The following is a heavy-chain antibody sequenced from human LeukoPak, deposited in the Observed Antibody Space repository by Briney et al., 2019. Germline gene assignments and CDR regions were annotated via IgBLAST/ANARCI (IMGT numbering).Heavy chain of an antibody. Sequence: GGSLRLSCAASGFTFSSYWMSWVRQAPGKGLEWVANINQDGSEKYYMDSVKGRFTISRDNAKNSLYLQMNSLRAEDTAVYYCARVLVWYGGDSLTYYYYMDVWGKGTTVTVSS. D-gene: IGHD4-23*01. V-gene: IGHV3-7*01. CDR2: INQDGSEK. J-gene: IGHJ6*03. CDR3: ARVLVWYGGDSLTYYYYMDV. CDR1: GFTFSSYW.